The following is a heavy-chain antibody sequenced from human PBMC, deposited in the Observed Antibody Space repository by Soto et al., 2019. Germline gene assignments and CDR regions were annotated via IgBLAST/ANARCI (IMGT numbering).Heavy chain of an antibody. CDR3: VTSRPRRFLS. V-gene: IGHV4-31*11. CDR2: IYYGGST. Sequence: SETLSFTCAVSGGSTSSGGYYWRWIRQHPGKGLEWIGHIYYGGSTYYNPSLTSRATISGDTSKNQFSLKLSSVAAADPAPYYCVTSRPRRFLSWCQVTLVTVSS. J-gene: IGHJ5*01. CDR1: GGSTSSGGYY.